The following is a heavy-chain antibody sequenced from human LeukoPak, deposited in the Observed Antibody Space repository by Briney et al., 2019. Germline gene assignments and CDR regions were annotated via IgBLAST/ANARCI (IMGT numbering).Heavy chain of an antibody. CDR2: SGIVGTT. CDR3: SIVVAARRGKTDG. CDR1: GFTFSSYA. D-gene: IGHD6-6*01. Sequence: GGSLRLSCAASGFTFSSYAMSWVRQAPGRGLEWVSASGIVGTTYYADPVKGRFTLSSNNYKSTLYVQMNSLRAEEKAVYYWSIVVAARRGKTDGWGQGTLVT. J-gene: IGHJ4*02. V-gene: IGHV3-23*01.